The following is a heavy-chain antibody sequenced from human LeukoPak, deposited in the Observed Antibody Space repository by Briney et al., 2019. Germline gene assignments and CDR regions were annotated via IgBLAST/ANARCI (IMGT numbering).Heavy chain of an antibody. D-gene: IGHD2-2*01. CDR3: AKSDIVVVPAARGSYYYYGMDV. CDR2: ISYDGSNK. CDR1: GFTFSSYG. J-gene: IGHJ6*02. V-gene: IGHV3-30*18. Sequence: GGSLRLSCAASGFTFSSYGMHWVRQAPGKGLEWVAVISYDGSNKYYADSVKGRFTISRDNSKNTLYLQMNSLRAEDTAVYYCAKSDIVVVPAARGSYYYYGMDVWGQGTTVTVSS.